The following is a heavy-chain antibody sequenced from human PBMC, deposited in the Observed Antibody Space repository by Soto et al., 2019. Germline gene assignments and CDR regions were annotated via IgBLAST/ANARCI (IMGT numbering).Heavy chain of an antibody. D-gene: IGHD3-22*01. CDR1: GFTFSGHG. Sequence: QVQLVESGGGVVQPGRSLRLSCAASGFTFSGHGMHWVRQAPGKGLEWVGVIWYDGNNKCYADSVKGRFTISRDNSKNTLYLQMNSLRAEDTAEYYCARDADTSGYFHYSDYWGQGTLVTVSS. CDR3: ARDADTSGYFHYSDY. J-gene: IGHJ4*02. V-gene: IGHV3-33*01. CDR2: IWYDGNNK.